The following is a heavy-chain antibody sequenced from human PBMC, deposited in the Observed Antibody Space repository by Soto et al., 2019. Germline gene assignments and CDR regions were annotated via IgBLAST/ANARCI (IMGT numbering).Heavy chain of an antibody. CDR2: INHSGST. D-gene: IGHD3-10*01. J-gene: IGHJ5*02. V-gene: IGHV4-34*01. Sequence: SETLSLTCAVYGGSFSGYYWSWIRQPPGKGLEWIGEINHSGSTNYNPSLKSRVTISVDTSKNQFSLKLSSVTAADTAVYYCARVRFTMVRGPRGSWFDPWGQGTLVTVSS. CDR3: ARVRFTMVRGPRGSWFDP. CDR1: GGSFSGYY.